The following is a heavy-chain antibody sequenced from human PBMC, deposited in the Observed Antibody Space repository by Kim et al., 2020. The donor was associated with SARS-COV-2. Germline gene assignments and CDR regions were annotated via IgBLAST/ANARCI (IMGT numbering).Heavy chain of an antibody. CDR1: GGSITTYSYS. Sequence: SETLSLTCTVSGGSITTYSYSWGWIRQRPGKGLEWIGNIYYRGNTYYNPSLKSRVTISGDTSKNQFSLRLSSVTAADTAVYYCASYYDYSGSEYFQHWG. J-gene: IGHJ1*01. CDR3: ASYYDYSGSEYFQH. CDR2: IYYRGNT. V-gene: IGHV4-39*01. D-gene: IGHD3-22*01.